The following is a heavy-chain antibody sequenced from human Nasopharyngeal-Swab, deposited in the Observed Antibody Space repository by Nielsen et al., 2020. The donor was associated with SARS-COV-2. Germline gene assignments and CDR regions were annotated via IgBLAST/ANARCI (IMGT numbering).Heavy chain of an antibody. CDR2: ISYDGSNK. V-gene: IGHV3-30-3*01. Sequence: GESLKLSCAASGFTFSSYAMHWVRQAPGKGLEWVAVISYDGSNKYYADSVKGRFTISRHNSKNTLYLQMNSLRAEDTAVYYCARGPPEAYCGGDCYSYFDYWGQGTLVTVSS. J-gene: IGHJ4*02. CDR3: ARGPPEAYCGGDCYSYFDY. D-gene: IGHD2-21*02. CDR1: GFTFSSYA.